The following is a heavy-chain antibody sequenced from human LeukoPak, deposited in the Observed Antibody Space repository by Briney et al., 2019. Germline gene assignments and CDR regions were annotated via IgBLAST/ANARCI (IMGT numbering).Heavy chain of an antibody. D-gene: IGHD5-12*01. V-gene: IGHV1-46*01. Sequence: ASVTVSCKASGYTFTSYYMHWVRQAPGQGLEWMGIINPGGGSTSYAQKFQGRVTMTRDTSTSTVYMELSSLRSEDTAVYYCARDRERVRWLLDYWGQGTLVTISS. J-gene: IGHJ4*02. CDR2: INPGGGST. CDR3: ARDRERVRWLLDY. CDR1: GYTFTSYY.